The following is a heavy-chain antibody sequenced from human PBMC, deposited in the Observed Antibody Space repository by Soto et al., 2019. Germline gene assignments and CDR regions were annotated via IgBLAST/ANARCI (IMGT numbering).Heavy chain of an antibody. D-gene: IGHD1-26*01. CDR3: ASRPWELLISYFDY. V-gene: IGHV1-69*13. CDR2: IIPIFGTA. Sequence: QVQLVQSGAEVKKPGASVKVSCKASGYTFTSYGISWVRQAPGQGLEWMGGIIPIFGTANYAQKFQGRVTITADESTSTAYMELSSLRSEDTAVYYCASRPWELLISYFDYWGQGTLVTVSS. J-gene: IGHJ4*02. CDR1: GYTFTSYG.